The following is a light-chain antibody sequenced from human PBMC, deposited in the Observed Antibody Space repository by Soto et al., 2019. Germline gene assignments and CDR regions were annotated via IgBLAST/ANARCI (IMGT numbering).Light chain of an antibody. CDR3: QQYGSSST. V-gene: IGKV3D-20*01. Sequence: EIVFTQSPATLSLSPGERATLSCGASQSVSSSYLAWCQQKPGLAPRLLIYDASSRATGIPDRFSGSGSGTDFTLTISRLEPEDFAVYYCQQYGSSSTFGQGTRLEIK. J-gene: IGKJ5*01. CDR1: QSVSSSY. CDR2: DAS.